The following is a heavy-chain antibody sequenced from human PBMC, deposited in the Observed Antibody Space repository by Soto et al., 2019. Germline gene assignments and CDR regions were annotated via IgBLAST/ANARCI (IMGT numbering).Heavy chain of an antibody. CDR3: ARLVSAAANDY. V-gene: IGHV3-7*04. J-gene: IGHJ4*02. D-gene: IGHD1-26*01. Sequence: PGGFLRLSCAASGFTFSSYWMSWVRQAPGKGLEWVANIKQDETEKYYVDSVKGRFTISRDNAKNSLYLQMNSLRAEDTAVYYCARLVSAAANDYWGQGTLVTVSS. CDR1: GFTFSSYW. CDR2: IKQDETEK.